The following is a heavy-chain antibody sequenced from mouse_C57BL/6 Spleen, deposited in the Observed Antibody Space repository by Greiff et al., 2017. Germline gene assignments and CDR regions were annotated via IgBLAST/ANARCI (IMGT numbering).Heavy chain of an antibody. D-gene: IGHD1-1*01. V-gene: IGHV1-59*01. CDR3: ARWYYGSSYDWYFDG. CDR2: IDPSDSYT. CDR1: GYTFTSYW. Sequence: QVQLKQPGAELVRPGTSVKLSCKASGYTFTSYWMHWVKQRPGQGLEWIGVIDPSDSYTNYNQKFKGKATLPVDTSSSTAYMQLSILTSEDSAVYYCARWYYGSSYDWYFDGWGTGTTVTVSS. J-gene: IGHJ1*03.